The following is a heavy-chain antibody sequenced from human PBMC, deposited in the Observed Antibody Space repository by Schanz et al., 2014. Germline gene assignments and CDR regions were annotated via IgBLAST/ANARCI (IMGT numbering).Heavy chain of an antibody. V-gene: IGHV3-74*01. CDR2: SNRDGSGT. D-gene: IGHD5-18*01. J-gene: IGHJ4*02. Sequence: EVQLVESGGGLVQPGGSLRLSCAASGFTFSSYWMHWVRQAPGKGLVWVSRSNRDGSGTSYADSVKGRFTISRDNSETXXXXXTIRLRAEDXXXXXXXXLDGYAYGSMGQEYFDSWGQGTLVAVSS. CDR3: XXLDGYAYGSMGQEYFDS. CDR1: GFTFSSYW.